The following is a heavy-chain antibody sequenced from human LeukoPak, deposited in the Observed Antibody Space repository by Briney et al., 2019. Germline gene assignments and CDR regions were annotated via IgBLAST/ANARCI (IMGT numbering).Heavy chain of an antibody. Sequence: SETLSLTCTVSGGSISSYYWSWIRQPAGKGLEWIGRIYTSGSTNYNPSLKSRVTMSVDTSKNQFSLKLSSVTAADTAVYYCASRYCSGGSCYAGSGWFDPWGQGTLVTVSS. D-gene: IGHD2-15*01. V-gene: IGHV4-4*07. CDR1: GGSISSYY. CDR3: ASRYCSGGSCYAGSGWFDP. CDR2: IYTSGST. J-gene: IGHJ5*02.